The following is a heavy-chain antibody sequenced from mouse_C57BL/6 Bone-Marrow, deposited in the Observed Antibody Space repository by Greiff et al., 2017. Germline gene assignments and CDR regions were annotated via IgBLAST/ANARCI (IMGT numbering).Heavy chain of an antibody. V-gene: IGHV1-72*01. CDR3: ALYYYGSSLYYCAMDY. J-gene: IGHJ4*01. Sequence: QVQLQQPGAELVKPGASVKLSCKASGYTFTSYWMHWVKQRPGRGLEWIGRIDPNSGGTKYNEKFKSKATLTVDKPSSTAYMQLSSLTSEDSAVYYCALYYYGSSLYYCAMDYWGQGTPVTVSS. CDR2: IDPNSGGT. CDR1: GYTFTSYW. D-gene: IGHD1-1*01.